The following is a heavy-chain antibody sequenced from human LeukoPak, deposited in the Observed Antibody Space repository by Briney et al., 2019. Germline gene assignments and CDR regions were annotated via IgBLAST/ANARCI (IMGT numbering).Heavy chain of an antibody. Sequence: SETLSLTCTVSGYSISSGYYWGWIRQPPGKGLEWIGSIYHSGSTYYNPSLKSRVTISVDTSKNQFSLKLSSVTAADTAVYYCASGGSTSFQGYYYYMDVWGKGTTVTVSS. CDR2: IYHSGST. CDR3: ASGGSTSFQGYYYYMDV. J-gene: IGHJ6*03. V-gene: IGHV4-38-2*02. CDR1: GYSISSGYY. D-gene: IGHD2-2*01.